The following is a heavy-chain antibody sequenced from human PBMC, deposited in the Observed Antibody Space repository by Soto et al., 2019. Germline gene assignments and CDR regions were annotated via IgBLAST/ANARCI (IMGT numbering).Heavy chain of an antibody. CDR1: GFTFSDYY. Sequence: GSLRLSCAASGFTFSDYYMSWIRQAPGKGLEWVSYISSSGSTIYSADSVKGRFTISRDNAKNSLYLQMNSLRSEDTAVYYCAFETMVRGVIIYYYYGMDVWGQGTTVTVSS. CDR2: ISSSGSTI. CDR3: AFETMVRGVIIYYYYGMDV. V-gene: IGHV3-11*01. D-gene: IGHD3-10*01. J-gene: IGHJ6*02.